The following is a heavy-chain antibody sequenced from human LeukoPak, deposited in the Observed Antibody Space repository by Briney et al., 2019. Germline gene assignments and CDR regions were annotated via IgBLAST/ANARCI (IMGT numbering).Heavy chain of an antibody. J-gene: IGHJ3*02. CDR3: ARSTKTQSDDAFDI. V-gene: IGHV1-18*01. CDR1: GYTFTSYG. Sequence: ASVKVSCKASGYTFTSYGISWVRQAPGQGLEWMGWISAYNGNTNYAQKLQGRVTMTTDTSTSTVYMELSSLRSEDTAVYYCARSTKTQSDDAFDIWGQGTMVTVSS. CDR2: ISAYNGNT.